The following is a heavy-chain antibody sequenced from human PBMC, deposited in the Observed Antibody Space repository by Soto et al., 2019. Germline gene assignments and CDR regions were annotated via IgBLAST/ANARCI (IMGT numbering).Heavy chain of an antibody. CDR3: ASGSGSFPKYNWFDP. V-gene: IGHV3-23*01. J-gene: IGHJ5*02. CDR1: GFTFSSYA. Sequence: GGSLRLSCAASGFTFSSYAMSWVRQAPGKGLEWVSVISASGDNPYYADSVKGRFTISRDNSKDTLYLQMKSLRAEDTAVYYCASGSGSFPKYNWFDPWGQGTLVTVSS. CDR2: ISASGDNP. D-gene: IGHD3-10*01.